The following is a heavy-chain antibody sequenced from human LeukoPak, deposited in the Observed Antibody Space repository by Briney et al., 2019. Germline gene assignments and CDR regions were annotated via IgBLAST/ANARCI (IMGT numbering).Heavy chain of an antibody. CDR1: GGSISSYF. CDR2: ISYSGST. CDR3: ARGFCSGGTCYRTFFDQ. D-gene: IGHD2-15*01. Sequence: SETLSLTCTVPGGSISSYFWNWIRQPPGKGLEWIGYISYSGSTNYNSTLKSRVTMSVDTSKNQFSLKLSSVTAADTAVYYCARGFCSGGTCYRTFFDQWGQGTLVSVSS. V-gene: IGHV4-59*01. J-gene: IGHJ4*02.